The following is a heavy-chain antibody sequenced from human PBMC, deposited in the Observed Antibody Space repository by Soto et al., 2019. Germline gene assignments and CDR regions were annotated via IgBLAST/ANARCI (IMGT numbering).Heavy chain of an antibody. D-gene: IGHD6-13*01. CDR1: GYTFTNYG. J-gene: IGHJ4*02. CDR3: ARAAAAAEHDY. V-gene: IGHV1-18*01. Sequence: GASLKVSCKASGYTFTNYGISWVRQAPGQGLEWMGWISAYSGNTNYAQKLQGRVTMTTDTSTNTAYMELRSLRSDDTAVYYCARAAAAAEHDYWGQGTLVTVSS. CDR2: ISAYSGNT.